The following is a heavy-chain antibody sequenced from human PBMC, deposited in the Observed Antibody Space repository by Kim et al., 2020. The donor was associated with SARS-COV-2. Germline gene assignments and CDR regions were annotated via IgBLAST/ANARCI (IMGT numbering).Heavy chain of an antibody. Sequence: GESLKISRKGSGYSFTSYWIGWVRQMPGKGLEWMGIIYPGDSDTRYSPSFQGQVTISADKSISTAYLQWSSLKASDTAMYYCATSLAAAGTERNYYYYGMDVWGQGTTVTVSS. D-gene: IGHD6-13*01. CDR3: ATSLAAAGTERNYYYYGMDV. J-gene: IGHJ6*02. CDR1: GYSFTSYW. CDR2: IYPGDSDT. V-gene: IGHV5-51*01.